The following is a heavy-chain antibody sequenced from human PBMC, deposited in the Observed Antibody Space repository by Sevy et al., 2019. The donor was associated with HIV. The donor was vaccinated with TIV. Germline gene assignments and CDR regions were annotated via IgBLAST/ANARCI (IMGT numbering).Heavy chain of an antibody. D-gene: IGHD3-22*01. J-gene: IGHJ4*02. Sequence: GGSLRLSCAASGFTFSSYAMSWVRQAPGKGLEWVSAISGSGYLTYYTDSVKGRFTISRDNSKNTLYLQMNSLRAEDTAVYSGAKEGGGYYYDSSGLFDYWGQGTLVTVSS. CDR3: AKEGGGYYYDSSGLFDY. V-gene: IGHV3-23*01. CDR1: GFTFSSYA. CDR2: ISGSGYLT.